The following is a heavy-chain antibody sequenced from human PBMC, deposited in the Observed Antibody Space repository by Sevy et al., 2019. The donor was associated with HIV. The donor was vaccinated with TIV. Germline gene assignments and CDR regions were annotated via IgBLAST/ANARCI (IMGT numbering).Heavy chain of an antibody. Sequence: GGSLRLSCAASGFTFSSYWMSWVRQAPGKGLEWVANIKQDGSEKYYVDSVKGRFTISRDNAKNSLYRQMNSLRAEDTAVYYCARVVVLWFGEPEYYFDYWGQGTLVTVSS. CDR2: IKQDGSEK. D-gene: IGHD3-10*01. CDR1: GFTFSSYW. V-gene: IGHV3-7*01. J-gene: IGHJ4*02. CDR3: ARVVVLWFGEPEYYFDY.